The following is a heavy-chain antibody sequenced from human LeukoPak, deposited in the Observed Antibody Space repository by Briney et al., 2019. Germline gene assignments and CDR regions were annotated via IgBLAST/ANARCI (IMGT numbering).Heavy chain of an antibody. Sequence: SETLSLTCTVSGGSISSGGYYWSWIRQNPGKGLEWIAYIYDSGSTYYNPSLKSRATISVDTSKNQFSLKLSSVTAADTAVYYCASGSCYFDYWGQGTLVTVSS. CDR3: ASGSCYFDY. CDR2: IYDSGST. V-gene: IGHV4-31*03. D-gene: IGHD1-26*01. CDR1: GGSISSGGYY. J-gene: IGHJ4*02.